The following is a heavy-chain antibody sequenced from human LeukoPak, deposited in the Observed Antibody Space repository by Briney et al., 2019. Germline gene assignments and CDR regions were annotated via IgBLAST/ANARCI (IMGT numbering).Heavy chain of an antibody. J-gene: IGHJ4*02. CDR1: GFTFSSLD. D-gene: IGHD2-15*01. CDR2: ISDNGLRT. Sequence: PGGSLRLSCAASGFTFSSLDMSWVRQAPGKGLEWVAFISDNGLRTYYLESVKGLFTISRDDSKNTLYLQMNSLRVEDTAVYYCARDRIGKYSIDYWGQGTLVTVSS. CDR3: ARDRIGKYSIDY. V-gene: IGHV3-33*08.